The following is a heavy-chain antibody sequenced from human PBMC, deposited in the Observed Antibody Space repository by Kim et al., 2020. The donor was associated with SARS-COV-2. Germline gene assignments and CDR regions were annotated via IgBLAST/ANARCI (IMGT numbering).Heavy chain of an antibody. CDR2: IYYSGST. CDR3: ARVGQGGYYSSLDGWP. J-gene: IGHJ5*02. Sequence: SETLSLTCTVSGGSISSYYWSWIRQPPGKGLEWIGYIYYSGSTNYNPSLKSRVTISVDTSKNQFSLKLSSVTAADTAVYYCARVGQGGYYSSLDGWPWGQGTLVTVSS. V-gene: IGHV4-59*01. CDR1: GGSISSYY. D-gene: IGHD3-22*01.